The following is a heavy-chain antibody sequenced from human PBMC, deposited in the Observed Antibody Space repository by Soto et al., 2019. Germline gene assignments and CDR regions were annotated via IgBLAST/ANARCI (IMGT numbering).Heavy chain of an antibody. V-gene: IGHV3-30*18. CDR3: AKVRAHRVLRFLEWLSDY. CDR1: GFTFSSYG. Sequence: HPGGSLRLSCAASGFTFSSYGMHWVRQAPGKGLEWVAVISYDGSNKYYADSVKGRFTISRDNSKNTLYLQMNSLRAEDTAVYYCAKVRAHRVLRFLEWLSDYWGQGTLVTVSS. J-gene: IGHJ4*02. D-gene: IGHD3-3*01. CDR2: ISYDGSNK.